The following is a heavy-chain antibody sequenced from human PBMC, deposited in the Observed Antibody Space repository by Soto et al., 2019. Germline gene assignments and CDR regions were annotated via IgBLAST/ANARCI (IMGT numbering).Heavy chain of an antibody. CDR1: GGSFSGYY. D-gene: IGHD1-7*01. V-gene: IGHV4-34*01. CDR3: ARENWNWDSDY. J-gene: IGHJ4*02. Sequence: PSETLSLTCAVYGGSFSGYYWSWIRQPPGKGLEWIGEINHSGSTNYNPSLKSRVTISVDTSKNQFSLKLSSVTAADTAVYYCARENWNWDSDYWGQGTLVTVSS. CDR2: INHSGST.